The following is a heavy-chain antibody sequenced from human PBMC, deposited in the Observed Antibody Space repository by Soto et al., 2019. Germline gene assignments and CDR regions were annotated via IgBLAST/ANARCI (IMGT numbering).Heavy chain of an antibody. CDR3: ARGAINYYYEDV. CDR1: GFTFSDYW. J-gene: IGHJ6*03. V-gene: IGHV3-74*01. CDR2: IKRDGSTT. Sequence: EVQLVESGGGLVQPGGSVRLSCAASGFTFSDYWMHWVRQAPGKGLEWVSRIKRDGSTTNYADSVKGRFTISRDNAKNKLYLEMNSLRVEDTADYYCARGAINYYYEDVWGKGTTVTVSS.